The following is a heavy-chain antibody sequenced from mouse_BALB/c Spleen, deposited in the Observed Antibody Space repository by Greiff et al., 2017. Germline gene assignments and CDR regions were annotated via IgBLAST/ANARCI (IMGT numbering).Heavy chain of an antibody. D-gene: IGHD1-1*01. CDR3: ARSPYYYGSSYGAY. Sequence: EVKLLESGPSLVKPSQTLSLTCSVTGDSITSGYWNWIRKFPGNKLEYMGYISYSGSTYYNPSLKSRISITRDTSKNQYYLQLNSVTTEDTATYYCARSPYYYGSSYGAYWGQGTLVTVSA. CDR2: ISYSGST. V-gene: IGHV3-8*02. J-gene: IGHJ3*01. CDR1: GDSITSGY.